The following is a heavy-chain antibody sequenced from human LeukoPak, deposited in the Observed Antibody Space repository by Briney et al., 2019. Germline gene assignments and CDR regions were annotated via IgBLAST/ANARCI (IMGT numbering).Heavy chain of an antibody. V-gene: IGHV4-59*01. Sequence: NSSETLSLTCTVPGGSMSSYYWTWIRQPPAKGLEWIGYIYYSGTTNYNPSLKSRVTISVDTSKNQFSLKLKSVTAADTAVYYCARDEYGGPFDYWGQGTLVTVSS. CDR3: ARDEYGGPFDY. CDR1: GGSMSSYY. D-gene: IGHD4/OR15-4a*01. CDR2: IYYSGTT. J-gene: IGHJ4*02.